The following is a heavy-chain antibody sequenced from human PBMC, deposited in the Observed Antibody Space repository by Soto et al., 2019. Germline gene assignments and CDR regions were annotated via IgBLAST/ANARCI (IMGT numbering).Heavy chain of an antibody. D-gene: IGHD2-2*01. CDR3: ARGNYCSSTSCYANQDAFDI. Sequence: QVQLVQSGAEVKKPGASVKVSCKASGYTFTGYYMHWVRQAPGQGLEWMGWINPNSGGTNYAQKFQGWVTRTRDTSISTAYMELSRLRSDDTAVYYCARGNYCSSTSCYANQDAFDIWGQGTMVTVSS. J-gene: IGHJ3*02. V-gene: IGHV1-2*04. CDR2: INPNSGGT. CDR1: GYTFTGYY.